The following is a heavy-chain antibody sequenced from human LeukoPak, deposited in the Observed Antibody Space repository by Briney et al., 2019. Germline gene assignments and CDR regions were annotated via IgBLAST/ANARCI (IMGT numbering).Heavy chain of an antibody. J-gene: IGHJ4*02. V-gene: IGHV3-23*01. CDR2: IIGSGGST. Sequence: PGGALRLSCAASGFTFISYAMSWVRQAPGKGLEWVSAIIGSGGSTYYADSVKGRFTISRDNSKNTLYLQMNSLRAEDTAVYYCARSGGYCSGGSCYPNHFDYWGQGTLVTVSS. CDR3: ARSGGYCSGGSCYPNHFDY. CDR1: GFTFISYA. D-gene: IGHD2-15*01.